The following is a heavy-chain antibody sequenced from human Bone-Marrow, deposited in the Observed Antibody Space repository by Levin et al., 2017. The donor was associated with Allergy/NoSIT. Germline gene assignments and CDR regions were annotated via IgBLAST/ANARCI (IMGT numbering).Heavy chain of an antibody. D-gene: IGHD3-10*01. CDR2: ISYDGSNK. CDR3: ARDRMVRGPGEYYYYYYGMDV. J-gene: IGHJ6*02. CDR1: GFTFSSYA. Sequence: PGGSLRLSCAASGFTFSSYAMHWVRQAPGKGLEWVAVISYDGSNKYYADSVKGRFTISRDNSKNTLYLQMNSLRAEDTAVYYCARDRMVRGPGEYYYYYYGMDVWGQGTTVTVSS. V-gene: IGHV3-30-3*01.